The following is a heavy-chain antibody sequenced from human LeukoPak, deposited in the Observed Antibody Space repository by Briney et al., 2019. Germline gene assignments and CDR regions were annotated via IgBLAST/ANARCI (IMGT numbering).Heavy chain of an antibody. J-gene: IGHJ3*02. V-gene: IGHV3-7*01. CDR1: GFTLSSYW. CDR3: ASYYGSGSYYNHAGAFDI. D-gene: IGHD3-10*01. CDR2: IKQDGSEK. Sequence: GGSLRLSCAASGFTLSSYWMSWVRQAPGKGLEWVANIKQDGSEKYYVDSVKGRFTISRDNAKNSLYLQMNSLRAEDTAVYYCASYYGSGSYYNHAGAFDIWGQGTMVTVSS.